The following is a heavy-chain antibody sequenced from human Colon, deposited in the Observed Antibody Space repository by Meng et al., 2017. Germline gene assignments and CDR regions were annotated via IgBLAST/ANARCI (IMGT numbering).Heavy chain of an antibody. CDR3: ARDFHSTMTVFDS. J-gene: IGHJ4*02. Sequence: QAHLQEPGPGLVHLSGPSSLTCAVSGGSITNDNWWSWVRRPPGKGLEWIGEIFHAGNTNYNPSLKSRVTMSLDKSKNQFSLTLTSVTAADTAVYYCARDFHSTMTVFDSWGQGTLVTVSS. V-gene: IGHV4-4*02. D-gene: IGHD3-22*01. CDR1: GGSITNDNW. CDR2: IFHAGNT.